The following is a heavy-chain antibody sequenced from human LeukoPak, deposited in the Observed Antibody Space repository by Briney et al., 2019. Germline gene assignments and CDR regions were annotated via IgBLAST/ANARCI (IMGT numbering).Heavy chain of an antibody. Sequence: PGGSLRLSCAASGFTFSSYGMHWVRQAPGKGLEWVAVIWYDGSNKYYADSVKGRFTISRDNAKNSLYLQMNSLRAEDTAVYYCARGAYYFDYWGQGTLVTVSS. J-gene: IGHJ4*02. V-gene: IGHV3-33*01. CDR2: IWYDGSNK. CDR1: GFTFSSYG. CDR3: ARGAYYFDY.